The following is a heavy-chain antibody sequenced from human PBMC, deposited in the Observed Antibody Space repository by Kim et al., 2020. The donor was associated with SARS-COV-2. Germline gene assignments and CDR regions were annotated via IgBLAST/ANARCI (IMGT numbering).Heavy chain of an antibody. CDR3: ASELTVFGP. Sequence: SETLSLICTVSGYSISSGYYWGWIRQPPGKGLEWIGSIYHSGSTYYNPSLKSRVTISVDTSKNQFSLKLSSVTAADTAVYYCASELTVFGPWGQGTLVTV. CDR2: IYHSGST. D-gene: IGHD3-9*01. J-gene: IGHJ5*02. CDR1: GYSISSGYY. V-gene: IGHV4-38-2*02.